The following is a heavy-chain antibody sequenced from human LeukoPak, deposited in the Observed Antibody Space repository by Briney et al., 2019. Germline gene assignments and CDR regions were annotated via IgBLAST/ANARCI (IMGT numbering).Heavy chain of an antibody. D-gene: IGHD4-23*01. J-gene: IGHJ4*02. V-gene: IGHV4-31*03. CDR2: IYYSGST. CDR1: GGSISSGGYY. CDR3: ARAYGGNSDDGSHLDY. Sequence: SETLSLTCTVSGGSISSGGYYWSWIRQHPGKGLEWIGYIYYSGSTYYNPSLKSRVTISVDTSKNQFSLKLSSVTAADTAVYYCARAYGGNSDDGSHLDYWGQGTLVIVSS.